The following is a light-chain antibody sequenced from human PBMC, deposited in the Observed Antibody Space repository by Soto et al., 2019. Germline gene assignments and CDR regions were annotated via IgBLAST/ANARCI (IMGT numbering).Light chain of an antibody. Sequence: VMTQSPVTLSVSPGETATLSCKASQNILRTLAWYQQKPGQPPRLLIYGASTRVTGIPARFSGNGSGTEFTITISSLQSEDFAVYYCHQYNNWPPWTFGQGTKVE. J-gene: IGKJ1*01. CDR2: GAS. CDR1: QNILRT. V-gene: IGKV3D-15*01. CDR3: HQYNNWPPWT.